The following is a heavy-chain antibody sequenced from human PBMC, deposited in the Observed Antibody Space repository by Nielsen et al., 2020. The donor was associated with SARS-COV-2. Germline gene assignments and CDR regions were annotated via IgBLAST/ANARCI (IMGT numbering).Heavy chain of an antibody. Sequence: GESLKISCAASGFTFSSYAMSWVRQAPGKGLEWVGFIRSKAYGGTTEYAASVKGRFTISRDDSKSIAYLQMNSLKTEDTAVYYCTREYSSSWYWGYYGMDVWGQGTTVTVSS. CDR3: TREYSSSWYWGYYGMDV. CDR1: GFTFSSYA. V-gene: IGHV3-49*04. D-gene: IGHD6-13*01. CDR2: IRSKAYGGTT. J-gene: IGHJ6*02.